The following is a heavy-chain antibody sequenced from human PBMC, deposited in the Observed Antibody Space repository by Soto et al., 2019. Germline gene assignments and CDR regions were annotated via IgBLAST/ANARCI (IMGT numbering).Heavy chain of an antibody. V-gene: IGHV4-59*01. CDR2: IYYSGTT. D-gene: IGHD4-17*01. J-gene: IGHJ3*02. CDR1: GGYMINYC. Sequence: SVTQCHTRTVSGGYMINYCWQWIRQSPGKGLEWIAYIYYSGTTYYNPSLKSRVTISVDTSKNQFSLKLSSVTAADTAVYYCARGSGDSFRAFDIWGQATMVTVSS. CDR3: ARGSGDSFRAFDI.